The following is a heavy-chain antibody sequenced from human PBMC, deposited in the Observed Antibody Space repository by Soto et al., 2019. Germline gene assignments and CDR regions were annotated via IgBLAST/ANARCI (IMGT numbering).Heavy chain of an antibody. J-gene: IGHJ4*02. CDR3: AILGGERGYCSGGSCPFDY. Sequence: QVQLVQSGAEVKKPGASVKVSCKASGYTFTGYYMHWVRQAPGQGLEWMGWINPNSGGTNYAQKFQGWVTRTRDTSISTAYMELSRLRSDDTAVYYCAILGGERGYCSGGSCPFDYWGQGTLVTVSS. CDR2: INPNSGGT. V-gene: IGHV1-2*04. CDR1: GYTFTGYY. D-gene: IGHD2-15*01.